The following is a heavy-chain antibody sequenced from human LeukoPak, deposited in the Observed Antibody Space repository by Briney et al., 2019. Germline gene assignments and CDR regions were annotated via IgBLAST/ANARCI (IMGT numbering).Heavy chain of an antibody. CDR1: GGSFSGYY. CDR3: ARGGYGGNVDY. CDR2: INHSGST. V-gene: IGHV4-34*01. J-gene: IGHJ4*02. Sequence: NPSETLSLTCAVYGGSFSGYYWSWIRQPPGKGLEWIGEINHSGSTNYNPSLKSRVTISVDTSKNQFSLKLSSVTAADTAVYYCARGGYGGNVDYWSQGTLVTVSS. D-gene: IGHD4-23*01.